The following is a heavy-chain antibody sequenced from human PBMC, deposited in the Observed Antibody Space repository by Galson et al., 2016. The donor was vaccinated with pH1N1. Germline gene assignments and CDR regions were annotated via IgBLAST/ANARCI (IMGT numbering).Heavy chain of an antibody. D-gene: IGHD5-12*01. Sequence: SLRLSCAASGFSLSSFWMTWVRQAPEKGLEWVANINEDGSKIYYVDSVKGRFTISRDNAKNSLYLQMNSLGAEDTAAYYCARSIGNIGAHWGQGTLVTVSS. V-gene: IGHV3-7*01. CDR1: GFSLSSFW. J-gene: IGHJ4*02. CDR3: ARSIGNIGAH. CDR2: INEDGSKI.